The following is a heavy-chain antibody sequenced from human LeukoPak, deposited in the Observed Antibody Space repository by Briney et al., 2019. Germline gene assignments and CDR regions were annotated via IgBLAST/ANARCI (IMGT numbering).Heavy chain of an antibody. D-gene: IGHD1-1*01. CDR2: IYYHENT. V-gene: IGHV4-39*01. CDR1: GGSISSSSDY. J-gene: IGHJ4*02. CDR3: ARRAYSAAYWKHFDY. Sequence: SETLSLTCTVSGGSISSSSDYWGWIRQAPGKGLEWIGSIYYHENTYYNSSLKSRVTISVDTSKNQFSLKLNSVTAADMAVYFCARRAYSAAYWKHFDYWGQGTLVTVSS.